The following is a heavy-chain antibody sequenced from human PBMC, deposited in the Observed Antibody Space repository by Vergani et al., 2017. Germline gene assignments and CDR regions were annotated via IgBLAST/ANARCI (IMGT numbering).Heavy chain of an antibody. D-gene: IGHD2-15*01. CDR3: ARGYSPYYYCYMDV. Sequence: QVQLVQSGAEVKKPGASVTVSCKASGYTFTSYDINWVRQATGQGLEWMGWMNPNSGNTGYAQKFQGRVTMTRNTSISTAYMELSSLRSEDTAVYYCARGYSPYYYCYMDVWGKGTAVTVSS. CDR2: MNPNSGNT. V-gene: IGHV1-8*01. J-gene: IGHJ6*03. CDR1: GYTFTSYD.